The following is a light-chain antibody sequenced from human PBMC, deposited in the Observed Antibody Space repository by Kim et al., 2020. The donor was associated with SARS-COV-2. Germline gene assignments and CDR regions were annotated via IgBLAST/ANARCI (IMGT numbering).Light chain of an antibody. CDR1: QCISNY. J-gene: IGKJ2*01. V-gene: IGKV1-27*01. CDR3: QNRGT. Sequence: PSSLLASVVDRVTITCRASQCISNYVAWYQQKPGKVPKLLIYAASALQSGVPSRFSGSGSGTDFTLTISSLQPEDVATYYCQNRGTFGQGTKLEI. CDR2: AAS.